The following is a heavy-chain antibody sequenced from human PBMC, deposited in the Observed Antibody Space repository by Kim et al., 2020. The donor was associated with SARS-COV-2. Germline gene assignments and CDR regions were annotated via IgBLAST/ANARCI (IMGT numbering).Heavy chain of an antibody. J-gene: IGHJ6*03. CDR2: ISGDGGST. V-gene: IGHV3-43*02. Sequence: GGSLRLSCAASGFTFDDYAMHWVRQAPGKGLEWVSLISGDGGSTYYADSLKGRFTISRDNSKNSLYLQMNSLRTEDTALYYCAKVGGSGWYYYYYMDVWGTGTTVTVSS. CDR3: AKVGGSGWYYYYYMDV. CDR1: GFTFDDYA. D-gene: IGHD6-19*01.